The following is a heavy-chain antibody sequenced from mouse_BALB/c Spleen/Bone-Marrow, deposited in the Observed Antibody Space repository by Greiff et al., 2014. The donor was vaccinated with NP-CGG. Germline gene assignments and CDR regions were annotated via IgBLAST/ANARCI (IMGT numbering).Heavy chain of an antibody. J-gene: IGHJ3*01. CDR1: GYTFTDYN. D-gene: IGHD4-1*01. Sequence: EVQLQQSGPELVRPGASVKISCKASGYTFTDYNIYWVKQSHGKSLEWIGYIYPYSGGTDYNQKFKSKATLTVDNSSTTAYMELRSLTSEDSAVYYCARGNWDFAYWGQGTLVTVST. V-gene: IGHV1S29*02. CDR3: ARGNWDFAY. CDR2: IYPYSGGT.